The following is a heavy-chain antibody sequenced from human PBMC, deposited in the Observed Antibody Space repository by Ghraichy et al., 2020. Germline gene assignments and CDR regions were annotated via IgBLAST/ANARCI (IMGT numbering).Heavy chain of an antibody. CDR1: GYSISSGYY. Sequence: SETLSLTCTVSGYSISSGYYWGWIRQPPGKGLEWIGSIYHSGSTYYNPSLKSRVTISVDTSKNQFSLKLSSVTAADTAVYYCARDPPSPIYYESYPPHFEYWGQGTLVTVSS. D-gene: IGHD3-22*01. CDR3: ARDPPSPIYYESYPPHFEY. CDR2: IYHSGST. J-gene: IGHJ4*02. V-gene: IGHV4-38-2*02.